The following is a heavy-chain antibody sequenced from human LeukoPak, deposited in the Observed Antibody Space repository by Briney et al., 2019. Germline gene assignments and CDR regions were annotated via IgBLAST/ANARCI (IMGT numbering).Heavy chain of an antibody. CDR1: GYSVSSNSVT. J-gene: IGHJ5*02. CDR2: TYYRSTWYN. CDR3: ARRLTQYDCFDP. Sequence: SQTLSLTCAISGYSVSSNSVTWNWITQSPSRCLEWLGRTYYRSTWYNDYAVSVRGRITVNPDTSKNQFSLHLNSVTPEDTAVYYCARRLTQYDCFDPWGQGILVTVSS. V-gene: IGHV6-1*01. D-gene: IGHD2-2*01.